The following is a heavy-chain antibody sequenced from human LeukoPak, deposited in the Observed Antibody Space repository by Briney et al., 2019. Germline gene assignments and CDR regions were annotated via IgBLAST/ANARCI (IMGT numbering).Heavy chain of an antibody. J-gene: IGHJ4*02. Sequence: GGSLRLSCAASGFTFSSYSMNWVRQAPGKGLEWVSSISSSSSYIYYADSVKGRFTISRDNAENSLYLQMNSLRAEDTAVYYCARDRERRNYFDYWGQGTLVTVSS. CDR2: ISSSSSYI. D-gene: IGHD1-26*01. CDR3: ARDRERRNYFDY. V-gene: IGHV3-21*01. CDR1: GFTFSSYS.